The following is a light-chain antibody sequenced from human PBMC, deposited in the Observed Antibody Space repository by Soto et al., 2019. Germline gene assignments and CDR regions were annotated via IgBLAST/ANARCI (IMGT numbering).Light chain of an antibody. V-gene: IGKV3-20*01. CDR2: GAS. J-gene: IGKJ5*01. CDR3: QQYGSSPPIT. Sequence: SVLTQSPGTLSLSPGERATLSCRASQSVSSSYLACYQQKPGQAPRLLIYGASSRATGIPDRFSGSGSGTDFTLTISRLEPEDFAVYYCQQYGSSPPITFGQGTRLEI. CDR1: QSVSSSY.